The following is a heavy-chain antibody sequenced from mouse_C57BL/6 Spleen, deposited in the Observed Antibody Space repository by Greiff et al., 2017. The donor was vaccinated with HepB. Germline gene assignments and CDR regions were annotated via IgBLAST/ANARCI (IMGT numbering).Heavy chain of an antibody. Sequence: QVQLQQSGAELVRPGASVKLSCKASGYTFTDYYINWVKQRPGQGLEWIARIYPGSGNTYYNEKFKGKATLTAEKSSSTAYMQLSSLTSEDSAVYFCASSRITTVVAPSMDYWGQGTSVTVSS. CDR3: ASSRITTVVAPSMDY. CDR1: GYTFTDYY. J-gene: IGHJ4*01. D-gene: IGHD1-1*01. CDR2: IYPGSGNT. V-gene: IGHV1-76*01.